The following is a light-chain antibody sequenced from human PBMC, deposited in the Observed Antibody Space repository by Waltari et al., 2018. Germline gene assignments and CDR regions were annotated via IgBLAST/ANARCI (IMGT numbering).Light chain of an antibody. V-gene: IGKV3-11*01. CDR1: QNIGDY. Sequence: EIVLTQSPATLSLSPGVRATLSCRASQNIGDYLAWYQQKPGQPPRLLIPDASVRATGVPARFSGGGSGTDFTLTISSLEPEDSAIYYCQQRSTWLLTFGGGTKVEI. CDR3: QQRSTWLLT. J-gene: IGKJ4*01. CDR2: DAS.